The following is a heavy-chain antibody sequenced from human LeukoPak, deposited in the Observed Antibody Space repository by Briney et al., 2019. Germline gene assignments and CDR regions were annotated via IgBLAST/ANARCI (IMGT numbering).Heavy chain of an antibody. CDR1: EFTFSSYG. J-gene: IGHJ3*02. CDR2: IWYDGSNE. Sequence: GGSLRLSCAASEFTFSSYGMLWVRQAPGKGLEWVALIWYDGSNEYYADSVKGRFAISRDNSKNTLYLQMNSLRAEDTAVYYCAREVQDAFDIWGQGTMVIVSS. CDR3: AREVQDAFDI. V-gene: IGHV3-33*01.